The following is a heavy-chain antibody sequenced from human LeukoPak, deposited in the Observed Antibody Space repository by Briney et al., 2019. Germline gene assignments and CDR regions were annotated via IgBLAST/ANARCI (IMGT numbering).Heavy chain of an antibody. CDR2: IYSGGST. J-gene: IGHJ6*02. Sequence: SGGSLRLSCAASAFTVSSNYMSWVRQAPGKGLEWVSVIYSGGSTYYADSVKGRFTISRDNSKNTLYLQMNSLRAEDTAVYYCARYYDILTGHYYYGMDVWGQGTTVTVSS. D-gene: IGHD3-9*01. V-gene: IGHV3-53*01. CDR3: ARYYDILTGHYYYGMDV. CDR1: AFTVSSNY.